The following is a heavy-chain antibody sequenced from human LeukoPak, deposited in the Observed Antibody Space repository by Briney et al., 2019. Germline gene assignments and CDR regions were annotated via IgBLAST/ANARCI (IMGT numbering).Heavy chain of an antibody. J-gene: IGHJ4*02. CDR1: GDSISSGSFY. CDR2: IYYGGST. CDR3: ARHSRGITIFGVVLEY. Sequence: LETLSLTCTVSGDSISSGSFYWGWIRQPPGKGLEWIGSIYYGGSTYYNPSLKSRVTISVDTSKNQFSLKLNSVTAANTAVYYCARHSRGITIFGVVLEYWGQGTLVTVSS. V-gene: IGHV4-39*01. D-gene: IGHD3-3*01.